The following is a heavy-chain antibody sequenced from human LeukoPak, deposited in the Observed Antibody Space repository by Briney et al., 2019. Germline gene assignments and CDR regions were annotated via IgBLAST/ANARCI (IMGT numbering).Heavy chain of an antibody. D-gene: IGHD3-16*01. CDR1: GGSISSGNFY. CDR2: IYYSGRT. V-gene: IGHV4-39*01. Sequence: SETLSLTCTVSGGSISSGNFYWGWIRQPPGKGLEWIGTIYYSGRTYYNPSLQSRVTISLDTSQNQLSLQVRSVTVVDTAVYYCARFFYYDASLPPYWGQGTLVTVSS. J-gene: IGHJ4*02. CDR3: ARFFYYDASLPPY.